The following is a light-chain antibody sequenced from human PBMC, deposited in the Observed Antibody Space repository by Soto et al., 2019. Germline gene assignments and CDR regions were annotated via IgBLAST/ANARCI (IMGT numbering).Light chain of an antibody. Sequence: EIVMTQSPATLSVSPGERATLSCRASQAVRSSVAWYQQRPGQAPRLLIHGASIRATGIPARFSGGGSGTEFTLTISSLQSEDFAVYYCQQYYNWPQYTFGQGTKLDIK. V-gene: IGKV3D-15*01. CDR3: QQYYNWPQYT. J-gene: IGKJ2*01. CDR1: QAVRSS. CDR2: GAS.